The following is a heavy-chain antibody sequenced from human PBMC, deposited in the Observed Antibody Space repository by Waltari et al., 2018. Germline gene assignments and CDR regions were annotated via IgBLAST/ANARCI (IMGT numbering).Heavy chain of an antibody. V-gene: IGHV4-59*01. CDR2: IYYSGST. Sequence: QVQLQESGPGLVKPSETLSLTCTVSGGSISSYYWSWIRQPPGKGLEWIGYIYYSGSTNYNPSLKSRVTISVDTSKNQFSLKLSSVTAADTAVYYCAAANLMSKPEGFDYWGQGTLVIVSS. CDR1: GGSISSYY. D-gene: IGHD2-8*01. J-gene: IGHJ4*02. CDR3: AAANLMSKPEGFDY.